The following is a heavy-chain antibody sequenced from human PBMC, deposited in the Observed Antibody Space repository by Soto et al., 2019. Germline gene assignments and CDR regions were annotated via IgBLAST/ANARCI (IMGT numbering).Heavy chain of an antibody. CDR1: VFTFSSYV. D-gene: IGHD5-12*01. Sequence: EVQLLESGGGLVQPGGSLRLSCAASVFTFSSYVMSWVRQAPGKGLEWVSAISGSGGSTYYADSVKGRFTISRDNSKKTLYLQMNSLRAEDTAVYYCVKLEPTTILFDYWGQGTLVTVST. CDR2: ISGSGGST. J-gene: IGHJ4*02. CDR3: VKLEPTTILFDY. V-gene: IGHV3-23*01.